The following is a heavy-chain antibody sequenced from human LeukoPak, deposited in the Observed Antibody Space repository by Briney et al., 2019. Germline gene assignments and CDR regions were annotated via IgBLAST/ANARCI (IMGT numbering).Heavy chain of an antibody. CDR1: GGTFSSYA. V-gene: IGHV1-69*01. Sequence: GSSVKVSCKASGGTFSSYAISWVRQAPGQGLEWMGGIIPIFGTANYAQKFQGRVTITADESTSTAYMELSSLRSEDTAVHYCAREDYDILTGYYAYYYYGMDVWGQGTTVTVSS. D-gene: IGHD3-9*01. J-gene: IGHJ6*02. CDR2: IIPIFGTA. CDR3: AREDYDILTGYYAYYYYGMDV.